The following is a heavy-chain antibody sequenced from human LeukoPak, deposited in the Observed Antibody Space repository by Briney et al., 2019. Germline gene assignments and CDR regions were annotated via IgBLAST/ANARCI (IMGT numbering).Heavy chain of an antibody. CDR3: ASLRCSGGSRHGVDY. CDR1: RFTFSSYA. J-gene: IGHJ4*02. D-gene: IGHD2-15*01. Sequence: GGSLRLSCVASRFTFSSYAIHWVRQAPGKGLEWVAVISHDGSNKYYADSVKGRFTISRDNSKNTLYLQMNSLRAEDTAVYYCASLRCSGGSRHGVDYWGQGTLVTVSS. CDR2: ISHDGSNK. V-gene: IGHV3-30-3*01.